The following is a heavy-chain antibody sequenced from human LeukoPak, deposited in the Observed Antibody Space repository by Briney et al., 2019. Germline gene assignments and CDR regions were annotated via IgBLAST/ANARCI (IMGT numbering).Heavy chain of an antibody. V-gene: IGHV3-21*01. J-gene: IGHJ5*02. CDR3: ALDPTGTTRNWFDP. Sequence: PGGSLRLSCAASGFTFSSYSMNWVRQAPGKGLEWVSSISSSSSYIYYADSVKGRFTISRDNAKNSLYLQMNSLRAEDTAVYYCALDPTGTTRNWFDPWDQGTLVTVSS. D-gene: IGHD1-1*01. CDR2: ISSSSSYI. CDR1: GFTFSSYS.